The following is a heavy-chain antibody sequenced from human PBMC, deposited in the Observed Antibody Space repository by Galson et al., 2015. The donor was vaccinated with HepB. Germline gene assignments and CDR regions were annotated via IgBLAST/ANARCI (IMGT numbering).Heavy chain of an antibody. CDR3: ALHAEMATIHFDY. D-gene: IGHD5-24*01. Sequence: SVKVSCKASGGTFSSYAISWVRQAPGQGLEWMGGIIPILGIANYAQKFQGRVTITADKSTSTAYMELSSLRSEDTAVYYCALHAEMATIHFDYWGQGTLVTVSS. CDR2: IIPILGIA. J-gene: IGHJ4*02. V-gene: IGHV1-69*10. CDR1: GGTFSSYA.